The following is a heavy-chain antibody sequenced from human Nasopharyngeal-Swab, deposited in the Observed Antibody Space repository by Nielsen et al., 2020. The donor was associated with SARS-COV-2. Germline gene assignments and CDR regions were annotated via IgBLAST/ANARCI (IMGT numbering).Heavy chain of an antibody. CDR3: ARGGFWSGYSSYDY. CDR1: GFTFSGYW. CDR2: IKQDGSEK. Sequence: GESLKISCAASGFTFSGYWMSWVRQAPGEGLEWVANIKQDGSEKYYVDSVKGRFTISRDNAKNSLYLQMNSLRAEDTAVYYCARGGFWSGYSSYDYWGQGTLVTVSS. D-gene: IGHD3-3*01. J-gene: IGHJ4*02. V-gene: IGHV3-7*04.